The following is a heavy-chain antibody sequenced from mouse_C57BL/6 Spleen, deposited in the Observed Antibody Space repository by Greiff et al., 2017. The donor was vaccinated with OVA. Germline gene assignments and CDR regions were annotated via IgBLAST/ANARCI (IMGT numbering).Heavy chain of an antibody. V-gene: IGHV5-9-1*02. D-gene: IGHD4-1*01. CDR1: GFTFSSYA. J-gene: IGHJ2*01. CDR3: TRDLTGTGNFDY. CDR2: ISSGGDYI. Sequence: DVMLVESGEGLVKPGGSLKLSCAASGFTFSSYAMSWVHQTPEKRLEWVAYISSGGDYIYYADTVKGRFTISRDNARNTLYLQMSSLKSEDTAMYYCTRDLTGTGNFDYWGQGTTLTVSS.